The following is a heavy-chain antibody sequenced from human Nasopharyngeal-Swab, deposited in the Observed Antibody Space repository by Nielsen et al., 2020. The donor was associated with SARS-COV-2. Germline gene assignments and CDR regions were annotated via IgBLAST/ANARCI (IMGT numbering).Heavy chain of an antibody. CDR3: AKAPRAAAGPHWYFDL. D-gene: IGHD6-13*01. Sequence: GGSLRLSCVASGFTFSSYAMSWVRQAPGKGLEWVSGISGSGGSTYYADSVKGRITISRDNSKNTLHLQMNSLRAEDTAVYYCAKAPRAAAGPHWYFDLWGRGTLVTVSS. CDR1: GFTFSSYA. CDR2: ISGSGGST. J-gene: IGHJ2*01. V-gene: IGHV3-23*01.